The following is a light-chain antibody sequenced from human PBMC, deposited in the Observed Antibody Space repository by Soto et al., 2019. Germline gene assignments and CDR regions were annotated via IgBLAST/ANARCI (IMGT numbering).Light chain of an antibody. CDR2: DVN. J-gene: IGLJ2*01. CDR1: SSDVGGYNY. Sequence: QSALTQPASVSGSPGQSITISCTGTSSDVGGYNYVSWYQQHPGKAPKLMIYDVNNRPSGVSNRFAGSSSGNTASLTISGLQAEDEAEYYCSSYISSSTLVFGRGPTVTVL. V-gene: IGLV2-14*01. CDR3: SSYISSSTLV.